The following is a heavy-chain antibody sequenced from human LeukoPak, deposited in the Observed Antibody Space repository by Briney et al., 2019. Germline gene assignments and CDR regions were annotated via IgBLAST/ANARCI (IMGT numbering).Heavy chain of an antibody. CDR1: GFTFSSYW. J-gene: IGHJ4*02. CDR2: ISGSGGST. Sequence: PGGSLRLSCAASGFTFSSYWMSWVRQAPGKGLEWVLAISGSGGSTYYADSVKGRFTISRDNSKNTLYLQMNSLRAEDTAVYYCAKKGGYSYGDPFDYWGQGTLVTVSS. D-gene: IGHD5-18*01. V-gene: IGHV3-23*01. CDR3: AKKGGYSYGDPFDY.